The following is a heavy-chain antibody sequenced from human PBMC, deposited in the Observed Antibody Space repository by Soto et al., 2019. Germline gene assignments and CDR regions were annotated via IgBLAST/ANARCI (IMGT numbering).Heavy chain of an antibody. CDR1: GASITSYY. J-gene: IGHJ4*02. CDR3: ARVFPSYCGGDCSPFDT. V-gene: IGHV4-59*01. D-gene: IGHD2-21*02. CDR2: IFYSGAT. Sequence: QVQLQESGPGLVKPSETLSLTCTVSGASITSYYWSWIRQSPGKGLEWIGFIFYSGATNSNPSLKSRVTMSVDTSQHQFSLRLSSVTAADTAVYYCARVFPSYCGGDCSPFDTWGQGTLVTVSS.